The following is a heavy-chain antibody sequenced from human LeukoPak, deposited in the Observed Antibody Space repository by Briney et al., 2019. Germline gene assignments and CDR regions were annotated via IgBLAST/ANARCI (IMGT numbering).Heavy chain of an antibody. CDR1: GYTFTGYY. CDR3: ARGTEMATMGSWFDP. J-gene: IGHJ5*02. CDR2: INPNSGGT. D-gene: IGHD5-24*01. Sequence: GASVKVSCKASGYTFTGYYMHWVRQAPGQGLEWMGWINPNSGGTNYAQKFQGRVTMTRDTSISTAYMELSRLRSDDTAVYYCARGTEMATMGSWFDPWGQGTLVTVSS. V-gene: IGHV1-2*02.